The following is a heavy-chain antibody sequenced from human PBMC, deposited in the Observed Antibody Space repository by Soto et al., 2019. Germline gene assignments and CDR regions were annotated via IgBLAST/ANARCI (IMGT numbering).Heavy chain of an antibody. Sequence: QVQLVQSGAEVKKPGSSVKVSCKASGGTFSSYAISWVRQAPGHGLEWMGGIIPIFGTANYAQKFQGRVTITADKSTGTAYMELSRLRSEDTDVYYCAALGGTAMVKIDYWGQGTLVTVSS. CDR2: IIPIFGTA. J-gene: IGHJ4*02. D-gene: IGHD5-18*01. CDR3: AALGGTAMVKIDY. CDR1: GGTFSSYA. V-gene: IGHV1-69*06.